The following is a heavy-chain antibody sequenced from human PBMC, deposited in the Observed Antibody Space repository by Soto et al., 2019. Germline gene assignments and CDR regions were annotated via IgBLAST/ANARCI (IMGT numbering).Heavy chain of an antibody. J-gene: IGHJ4*02. D-gene: IGHD2-15*01. CDR2: IYYSGST. Sequence: QVQLQESGPGLVKPSETLSLTCTVSGGSISSYYWSWIRQPPGKGLEWIGYIYYSGSTNYNPSLKGRVTLSVDTSKNQFSLKLSSVTAADTAVYYCARDGCSGGSCYSEENYFDYWGQGTLVTVSS. CDR3: ARDGCSGGSCYSEENYFDY. V-gene: IGHV4-59*01. CDR1: GGSISSYY.